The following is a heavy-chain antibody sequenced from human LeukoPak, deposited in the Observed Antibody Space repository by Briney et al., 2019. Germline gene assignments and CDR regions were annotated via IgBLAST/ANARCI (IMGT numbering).Heavy chain of an antibody. Sequence: GGFLRLSCAASGFXSSSYGIHWVRQAPGKGLEWVAVISYDGSNKYYADSVKGRFTISRDNSKNTLYLQMNSLRAEDTAVYYCAKDLVTSYYDSSGYGEYGMDVWGQGTTVTVSS. J-gene: IGHJ6*02. CDR3: AKDLVTSYYDSSGYGEYGMDV. CDR1: GFXSSSYG. CDR2: ISYDGSNK. D-gene: IGHD3-22*01. V-gene: IGHV3-30*18.